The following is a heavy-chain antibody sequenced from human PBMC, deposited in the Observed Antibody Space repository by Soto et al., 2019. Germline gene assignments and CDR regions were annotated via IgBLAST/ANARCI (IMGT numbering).Heavy chain of an antibody. J-gene: IGHJ4*02. CDR3: AKAPTYDSSGYYLDY. V-gene: IGHV3-9*01. CDR1: GFTFDDYA. Sequence: PGGSLRLSCAASGFTFDDYAMHWVRQAPGKGMEWVSGISWNSGSIGYADSVKGRFTISRDNAKNSLYLQMNSLRAEDTALYYCAKAPTYDSSGYYLDYWGQGTLVTVSS. D-gene: IGHD3-22*01. CDR2: ISWNSGSI.